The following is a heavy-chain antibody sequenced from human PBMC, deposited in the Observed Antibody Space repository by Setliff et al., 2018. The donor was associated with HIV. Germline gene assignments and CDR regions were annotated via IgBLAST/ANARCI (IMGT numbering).Heavy chain of an antibody. Sequence: SETLSLTCAVYGGSFSGYYWSWIRQPPGKGLEWIGEINHSGSTNYNPSLKSRVTISVDTSKNQFSLKLSSVTAADTAVYYCARGSGYCSSTSCYSEAVAGEFDYWGQGTLVTVSS. CDR3: ARGSGYCSSTSCYSEAVAGEFDY. D-gene: IGHD2-2*01. CDR2: INHSGST. J-gene: IGHJ4*02. CDR1: GGSFSGYY. V-gene: IGHV4-34*01.